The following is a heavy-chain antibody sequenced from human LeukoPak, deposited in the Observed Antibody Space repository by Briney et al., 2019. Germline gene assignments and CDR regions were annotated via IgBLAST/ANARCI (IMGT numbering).Heavy chain of an antibody. CDR1: GGSISSYY. V-gene: IGHV4-59*08. Sequence: PSETLSLTCTVSGGSISSYYWSWIRQPPGKGLEWIGSINNSGSTNYNPSLKSRVTISVDTSKNQFSLKMSSVTAADTAVYYCVRGGGYRRGGSCYKFDYWGQGTLVTVSS. CDR2: INNSGST. CDR3: VRGGGYRRGGSCYKFDY. J-gene: IGHJ4*02. D-gene: IGHD2-15*01.